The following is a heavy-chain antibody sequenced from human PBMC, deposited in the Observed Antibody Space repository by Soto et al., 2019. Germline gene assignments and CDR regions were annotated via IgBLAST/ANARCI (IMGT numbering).Heavy chain of an antibody. J-gene: IGHJ6*03. CDR1: GFTFSSYA. CDR3: ARGLNMVRGVTSYYMDV. CDR2: MSGTGDGT. D-gene: IGHD3-10*01. V-gene: IGHV3-23*01. Sequence: PGGSLRLSCAASGFTFSSYAMSWVRQAPGKGLEWVSVMSGTGDGTYYADSVKGRFTISRDNSKNTLYLKMNSLRAEDMAVYYCARGLNMVRGVTSYYMDVWGKGTTVTVSS.